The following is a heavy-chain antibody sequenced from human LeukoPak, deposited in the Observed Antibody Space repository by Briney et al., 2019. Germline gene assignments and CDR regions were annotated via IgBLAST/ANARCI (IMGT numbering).Heavy chain of an antibody. V-gene: IGHV4-59*11. CDR3: AREDYGDYGAFDY. J-gene: IGHJ4*02. CDR2: ISYIGST. D-gene: IGHD4-17*01. Sequence: SETLSLTCAVSADSFSSHYWTWIRQAPGKGLEWIGYISYIGSTNYNPSLKSRVTISIDTSKNQFSLKLSSVTAADTAVYYCAREDYGDYGAFDYWGQGTLVTVSS. CDR1: ADSFSSHY.